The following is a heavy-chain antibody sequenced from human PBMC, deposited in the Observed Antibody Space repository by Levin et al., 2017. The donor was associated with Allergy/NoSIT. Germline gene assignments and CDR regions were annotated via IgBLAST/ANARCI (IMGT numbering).Heavy chain of an antibody. J-gene: IGHJ5*02. D-gene: IGHD3-3*01. CDR1: GFTFSNYW. CDR3: ARDRGREEYGFWNGFQPDNWFDP. CDR2: INPDGDWT. V-gene: IGHV3-74*01. Sequence: PGGSLRLSCAASGFTFSNYWMHWVRQVPGKGLVWVSRINPDGDWTNYVDSVKGRFIVSRDNAKNILYLEMNSLRGEDTAVYYCARDRGREEYGFWNGFQPDNWFDPWGQGNLVTVSS.